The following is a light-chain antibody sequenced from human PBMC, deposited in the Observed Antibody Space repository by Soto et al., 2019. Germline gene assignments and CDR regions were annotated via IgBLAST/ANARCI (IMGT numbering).Light chain of an antibody. CDR2: KAS. V-gene: IGKV1-5*03. J-gene: IGKJ1*01. Sequence: DIHMTQSPSTLSATIVPVVTITCRASQSISSWLAWYQQKPGKAPKLLIYKASTLKSGVPSRFSGSGSGTEFTLTISSLQPDDFATYYCQHYNSYSEAFGQGTKVDIK. CDR3: QHYNSYSEA. CDR1: QSISSW.